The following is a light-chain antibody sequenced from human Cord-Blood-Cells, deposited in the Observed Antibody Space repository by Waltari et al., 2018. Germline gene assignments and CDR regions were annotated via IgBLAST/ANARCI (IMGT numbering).Light chain of an antibody. CDR3: SSYTSSSTYV. V-gene: IGLV2-14*01. CDR1: SSDVGGYNY. Sequence: QSALTQPASVSGSPGQSITISCTGTSSDVGGYNYVSWYQQHPGKAPKLMIYDVSKRPSGVSNRCAGSKSGNTASLTISGLQAEDEADYYGSSYTSSSTYVFGTGTKVTVL. CDR2: DVS. J-gene: IGLJ1*01.